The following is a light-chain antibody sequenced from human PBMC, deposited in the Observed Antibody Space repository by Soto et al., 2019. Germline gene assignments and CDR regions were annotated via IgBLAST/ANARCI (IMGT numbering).Light chain of an antibody. CDR2: DVS. Sequence: QSVLTQPRSVSGSPGQSVTISCTGTSSDVVGYNYVSWYQHHPGKAPKLLIYDVSNRPSGVSNRFSGSKSGNTASLTISGLQPEDEADYYSSSYTTSNTRQIVFGTGTKVTAL. CDR1: SSDVVGYNY. CDR3: SSYTTSNTRQIV. V-gene: IGLV2-14*03. J-gene: IGLJ1*01.